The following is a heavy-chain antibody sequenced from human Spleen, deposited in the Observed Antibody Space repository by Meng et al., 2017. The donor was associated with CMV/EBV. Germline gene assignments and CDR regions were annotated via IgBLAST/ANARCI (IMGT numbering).Heavy chain of an antibody. J-gene: IGHJ4*02. CDR1: GFTFSSYW. CDR2: MNSDGSST. D-gene: IGHD6-6*01. Sequence: GESLKISCAASGFTFSSYWMHWVRQAPGKGLVWVSRMNSDGSSTSYADSVKGRFTISRDNAKNTLYLQMNSLRAEDTAVYYCARVEDSSSSLDYWGQGTLVTVSS. V-gene: IGHV3-74*01. CDR3: ARVEDSSSSLDY.